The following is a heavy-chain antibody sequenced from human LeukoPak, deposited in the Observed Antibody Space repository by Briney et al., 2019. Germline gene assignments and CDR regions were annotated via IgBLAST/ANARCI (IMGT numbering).Heavy chain of an antibody. CDR3: ARGSHRGYCTTSNCYTVDY. CDR1: RYTFTSYD. D-gene: IGHD2-2*02. Sequence: ASVKASCKAARYTFTSYDINWVRQAPGQGLEWMGWVNPDSGNTGYAQKFQGRVSMTRNTSISTAYMELGGLTSDDTAVYFCARGSHRGYCTTSNCYTVDYWGQGTLVSVSS. CDR2: VNPDSGNT. V-gene: IGHV1-8*01. J-gene: IGHJ4*01.